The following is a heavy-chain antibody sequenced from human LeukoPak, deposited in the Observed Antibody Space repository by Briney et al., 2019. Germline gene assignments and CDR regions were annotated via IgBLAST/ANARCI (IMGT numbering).Heavy chain of an antibody. CDR3: ARESVVTGTFDY. CDR1: GGSISSYY. V-gene: IGHV4-59*01. Sequence: SETLSLTXTVSGGSISSYYWSWIRQPPGKGLEWIGYIYYSGSTNYNPSLKSRVTISVDTSKNQFSLKLSSVTAADTAVYYCARESVVTGTFDYWGQGTLVTVSS. CDR2: IYYSGST. J-gene: IGHJ4*02. D-gene: IGHD3-22*01.